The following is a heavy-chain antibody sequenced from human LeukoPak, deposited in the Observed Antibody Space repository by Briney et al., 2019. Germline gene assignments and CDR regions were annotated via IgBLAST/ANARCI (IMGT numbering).Heavy chain of an antibody. V-gene: IGHV4-59*08. J-gene: IGHJ4*02. CDR1: GGSISSYY. Sequence: SETLSLTCTVSGGSISSYYWSWIRQPPGKGLEWIGYIYYSGSTNYNPSLKSRVTISVDTSKNQFSLKLSSVTAADTAVYYCARKADYYGSGLVFDYWGQGTLVTVSS. D-gene: IGHD3-10*01. CDR3: ARKADYYGSGLVFDY. CDR2: IYYSGST.